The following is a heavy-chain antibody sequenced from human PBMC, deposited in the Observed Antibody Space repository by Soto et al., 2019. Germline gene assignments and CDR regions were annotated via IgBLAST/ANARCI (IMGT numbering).Heavy chain of an antibody. CDR2: IYWDDDK. CDR1: GFSLSTSGVG. J-gene: IGHJ4*02. Sequence: QITLKESGPTLVKPTQTLTLTCTFSGFSLSTSGVGVGWIRQPPGKALEWLALIYWDDDKRYSPSLKSSLTIIKDTSKNHVALTISNMDPVDTATYYYAERGCSGGSCPSDYWGQGTLFTVSS. V-gene: IGHV2-5*02. D-gene: IGHD2-15*01. CDR3: AERGCSGGSCPSDY.